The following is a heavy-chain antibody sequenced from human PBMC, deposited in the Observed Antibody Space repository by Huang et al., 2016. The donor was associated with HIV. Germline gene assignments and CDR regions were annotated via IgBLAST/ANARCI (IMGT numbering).Heavy chain of an antibody. J-gene: IGHJ4*03. D-gene: IGHD3-16*01. Sequence: QAQLVQSGAAVMKPGSSVRVSCKASGVSFSDYAFSWVRRAPGQGLDWMGVSIPRFGLTNYAPRCQGRVTSSADKSSNTVYLELTSLRSGDTAVYYCAREGQNWLGKPFGALAFWGQGTEVIVSS. CDR2: SIPRFGLT. CDR1: GVSFSDYA. V-gene: IGHV1-69*10. CDR3: AREGQNWLGKPFGALAF.